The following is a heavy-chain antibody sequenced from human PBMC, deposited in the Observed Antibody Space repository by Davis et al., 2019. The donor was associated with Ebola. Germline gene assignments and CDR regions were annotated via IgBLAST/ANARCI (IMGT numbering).Heavy chain of an antibody. D-gene: IGHD2-2*01. CDR2: INSYHGDA. V-gene: IGHV1-18*04. CDR1: GYDFTGYA. CDR3: ARSRTFADYYFGMDV. Sequence: AASVQVSCKAPGYDFTGYAISWVRQDAGQGLEWMGRINSYHGDANYAQKFQGRVTMTTDTSASTVYMDLTSLTSDDTAVYFCARSRTFADYYFGMDVWGQGTTVTVSS. J-gene: IGHJ6*02.